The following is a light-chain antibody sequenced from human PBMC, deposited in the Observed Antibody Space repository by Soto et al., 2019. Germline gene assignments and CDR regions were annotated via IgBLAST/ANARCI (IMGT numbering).Light chain of an antibody. CDR1: QSINNY. CDR2: DAS. V-gene: IGKV1-33*01. CDR3: QQYDNLPIT. J-gene: IGKJ5*01. Sequence: DIQMTQSPACLSVSVMDIVTITCRASQSINNYLNWYQQKPGKAPKLLIYDASNLETGVPSRFSGSGSGTDFTFTISSLQPEDIATYYCQQYDNLPITFGQGTRLEIK.